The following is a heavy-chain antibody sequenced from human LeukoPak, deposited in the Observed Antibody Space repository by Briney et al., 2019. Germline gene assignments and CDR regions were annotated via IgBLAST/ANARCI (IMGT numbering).Heavy chain of an antibody. CDR2: IYYSGST. D-gene: IGHD5-18*01. CDR3: ARDGYGGLYWYFDI. V-gene: IGHV4-39*06. CDR1: GGSISSSSYY. Sequence: SETLSLTCTVSGGSISSSSYYWGWIRQPPGKGLEWIRSIYYSGSTYYNPSLKSRVTISVDTSKNQFPLKLSSVTAADTAVYYCARDGYGGLYWYFDIWGRGTLVTASS. J-gene: IGHJ2*01.